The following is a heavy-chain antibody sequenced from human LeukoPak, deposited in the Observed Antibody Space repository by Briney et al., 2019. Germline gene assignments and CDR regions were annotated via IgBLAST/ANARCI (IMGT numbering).Heavy chain of an antibody. CDR3: ARRAGAYSHPYDY. V-gene: IGHV3-53*01. CDR1: GFTVSSNS. CDR2: IYSDNT. D-gene: IGHD4/OR15-4a*01. J-gene: IGHJ4*02. Sequence: GGSLRLSCTVSGFTVSSNSMSWVRQASGKGLEWVSFIYSDNTHYSDSVKGRFTISRDNSKNTLYLQMNSLRAEDTAVYYCARRAGAYSHPYDYWGQGTLVTVSS.